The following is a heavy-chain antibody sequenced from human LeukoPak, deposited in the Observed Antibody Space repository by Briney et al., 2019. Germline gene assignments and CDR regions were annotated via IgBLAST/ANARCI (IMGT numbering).Heavy chain of an antibody. CDR3: AREQDGYYDSSGYYFGFGAFDI. Sequence: ASVKVSCKASGYTFTSYDINWVRQATGQGLEWMGWMNPNSGNTGYAQKFQGRVTMTRNTSISTAYMELSSLRSEDTAVYYCAREQDGYYDSSGYYFGFGAFDIWGQGTMVTASS. V-gene: IGHV1-8*01. CDR2: MNPNSGNT. D-gene: IGHD3-22*01. J-gene: IGHJ3*02. CDR1: GYTFTSYD.